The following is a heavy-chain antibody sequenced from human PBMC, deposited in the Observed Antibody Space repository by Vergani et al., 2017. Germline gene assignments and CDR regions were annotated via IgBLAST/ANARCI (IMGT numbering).Heavy chain of an antibody. CDR3: ARDRREYQLLRAPYYYYMDG. CDR2: IYYSGST. D-gene: IGHD2-2*01. CDR1: GGSISSGGYY. J-gene: IGHJ6*03. V-gene: IGHV4-31*03. Sequence: QVQLQESGPGLVKPSQTLSLTCTVSGGSISSGGYYWSWIRQHPGKGLEWIGYIYYSGSTYYNPSLKSRVTISVDTSKNQFSLKLSSVTAADTAVYYCARDRREYQLLRAPYYYYMDGWGKGTTVTVSS.